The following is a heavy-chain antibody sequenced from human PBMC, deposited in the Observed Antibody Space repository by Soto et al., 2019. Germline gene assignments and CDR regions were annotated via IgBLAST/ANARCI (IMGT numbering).Heavy chain of an antibody. CDR2: IYYSGST. CDR3: ARGYNDYYYYGMDV. Sequence: PSETLSLTCTVSGGSISSYYWSWIRQPPGKGLEWIGYIYYSGSTNYNPSLKSRVTISVDTSKNQFSLKLSSVTAADTAVYYCARGYNDYYYYGMDVWGQGTTVTVSS. D-gene: IGHD1-20*01. V-gene: IGHV4-59*01. CDR1: GGSISSYY. J-gene: IGHJ6*02.